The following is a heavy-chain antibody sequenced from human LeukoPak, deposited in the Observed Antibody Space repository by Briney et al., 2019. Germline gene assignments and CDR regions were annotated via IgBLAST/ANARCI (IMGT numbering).Heavy chain of an antibody. CDR1: GFTFSNYA. Sequence: GGSLRLSCEASGFTFSNYAMHWVRRAPGRGLEWVALISYDGSTKHYADSVKGRFTISRDNSKNTLSLQINSLRSEDTAVYYCAKDLHYYGPGSSPQYWGQGTLVTVSS. CDR3: AKDLHYYGPGSSPQY. J-gene: IGHJ4*02. CDR2: ISYDGSTK. V-gene: IGHV3-30*18. D-gene: IGHD3-10*01.